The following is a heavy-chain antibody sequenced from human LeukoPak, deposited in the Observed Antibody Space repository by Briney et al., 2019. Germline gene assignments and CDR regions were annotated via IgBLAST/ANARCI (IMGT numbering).Heavy chain of an antibody. V-gene: IGHV3-48*04. CDR1: GFTFSSYS. J-gene: IGHJ4*02. CDR3: ARDRGGSYSAIDY. Sequence: GGSLRLSCAASGFTFSSYSKNWVRQAPGKGLEWVSFISSSSSTIYYADSVKGRFTISRDNAKNSLYLQMNSLRAEDTAVYYCARDRGGSYSAIDYWGQGTLVTVSS. CDR2: ISSSSSTI. D-gene: IGHD1-26*01.